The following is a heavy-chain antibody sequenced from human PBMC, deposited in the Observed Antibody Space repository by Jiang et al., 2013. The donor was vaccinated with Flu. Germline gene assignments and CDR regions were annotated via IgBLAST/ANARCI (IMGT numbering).Heavy chain of an antibody. Sequence: QLVESGGGLVQPGGSLRLSCAASGFTFSRYAMNWVRQAPGKGLEWVSGISGSGGSTYYADSVKGRFTISRDNSKNTLYLQMNSLRAEDTAVYYCAREGSSGYSGWLGYWGQGTLVTVSS. CDR2: ISGSGGST. CDR3: AREGSSGYSGWLGY. CDR1: GFTFSRYA. D-gene: IGHD3-22*01. V-gene: IGHV3-23*04. J-gene: IGHJ4*02.